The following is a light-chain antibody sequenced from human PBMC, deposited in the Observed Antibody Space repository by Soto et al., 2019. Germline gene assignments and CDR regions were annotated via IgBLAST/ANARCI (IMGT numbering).Light chain of an antibody. CDR2: DAS. CDR3: QQHRSYPVT. Sequence: DIQMTQSPSTLPASVGDRVTITCRASQGIAIWLSWYQQKPGKAPNLIIYDASNLKSEVPSRFSGSGPGTEFTLTISSLQPEDFASYYCQQHRSYPVTFGGGTKVDIK. CDR1: QGIAIW. V-gene: IGKV1-5*01. J-gene: IGKJ4*01.